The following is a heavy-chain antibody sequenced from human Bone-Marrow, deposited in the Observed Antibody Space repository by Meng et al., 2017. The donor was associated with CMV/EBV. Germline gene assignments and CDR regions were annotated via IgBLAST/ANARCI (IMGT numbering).Heavy chain of an antibody. D-gene: IGHD1-14*01. CDR3: ARGGRAASGKPNLRFDY. J-gene: IGHJ4*02. Sequence: GGSFSGYYWRWIRQPPGKGLEWIGEINHSGSTNYNPSLKSRVTISVDTSKNQFSLKLSSVTAADTAVYYCARGGRAASGKPNLRFDYWGQGTLVTVSS. V-gene: IGHV4-34*01. CDR1: GGSFSGYY. CDR2: INHSGST.